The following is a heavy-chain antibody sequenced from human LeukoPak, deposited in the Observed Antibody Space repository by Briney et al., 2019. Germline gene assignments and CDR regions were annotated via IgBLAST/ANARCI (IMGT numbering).Heavy chain of an antibody. CDR3: ARLVVVPAAMYYYYYGMDV. CDR2: INHSGST. V-gene: IGHV4-34*01. Sequence: PSETLPLTCAVYGGSFSGYYWSWIRQPPGKGLEWIGEINHSGSTNYNPSLKSRVTISVDTSKNQFSLKLSSVTAADTAVYYCARLVVVPAAMYYYYYGMDVWGKGTTVTVSS. D-gene: IGHD2-2*01. CDR1: GGSFSGYY. J-gene: IGHJ6*04.